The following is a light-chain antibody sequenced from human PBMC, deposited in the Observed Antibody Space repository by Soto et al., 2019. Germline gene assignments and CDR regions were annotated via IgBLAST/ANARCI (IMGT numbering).Light chain of an antibody. CDR3: RQLNSYPRP. V-gene: IGKV1-9*01. CDR2: VAS. CDR1: QGIRSY. J-gene: IGKJ2*01. Sequence: DIQLTQSPSFLSASVGDRVTITCRSSQGIRSYLAWYQHKPGKAPKLLIYVASTLQSGVPSRFSGSGSGTEFTLTLSILQHEDFATYYCRQLNSYPRPFGQGNKLEIK.